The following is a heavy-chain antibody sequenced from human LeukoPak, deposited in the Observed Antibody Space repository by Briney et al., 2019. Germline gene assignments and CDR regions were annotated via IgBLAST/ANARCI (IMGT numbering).Heavy chain of an antibody. V-gene: IGHV3-48*01. CDR2: ISGSSGTI. CDR1: GFTFTTCP. Sequence: GGSLRLSCTASGFTFTTCPMNWVRQAPGRGLEWVSYISGSSGTIYYADSVKGRFTISRDNAKNSLYLQMNSLRAEDTAVYYCARRSEFGVLYYMDVWGKGTTVTVSS. CDR3: ARRSEFGVLYYMDV. D-gene: IGHD3-16*01. J-gene: IGHJ6*03.